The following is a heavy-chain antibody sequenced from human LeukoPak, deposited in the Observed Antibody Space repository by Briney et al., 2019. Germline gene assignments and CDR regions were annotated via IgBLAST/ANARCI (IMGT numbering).Heavy chain of an antibody. D-gene: IGHD6-6*01. Sequence: PGGSLRLSCVGSGFIFRNDCMHWVRQAPGEGLVWVSRLYSEGGRTYYADSVKGRFTISRDNAKNTLYLQMNSLTVEDTAVYYCPRGLGQPVDSWGQGTLVTVSS. CDR3: PRGLGQPVDS. V-gene: IGHV3-74*01. J-gene: IGHJ4*02. CDR2: LYSEGGRT. CDR1: GFIFRNDC.